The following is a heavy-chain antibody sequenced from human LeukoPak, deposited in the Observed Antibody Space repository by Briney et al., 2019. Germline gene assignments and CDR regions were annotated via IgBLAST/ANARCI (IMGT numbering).Heavy chain of an antibody. Sequence: SETLSLTCAVSGYSISSVYDWGWIRQRPGKGLEWIGTIYHNGNTYYNPFLNSRATISVDTSRNQFSLELSSVTAADTAVFYCARARYNYGDYDYWGQGTLVTVSS. CDR2: IYHNGNT. D-gene: IGHD5-18*01. CDR1: GYSISSVYD. J-gene: IGHJ4*02. V-gene: IGHV4-38-2*01. CDR3: ARARYNYGDYDY.